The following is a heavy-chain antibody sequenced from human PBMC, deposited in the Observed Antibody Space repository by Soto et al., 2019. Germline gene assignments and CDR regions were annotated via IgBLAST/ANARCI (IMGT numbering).Heavy chain of an antibody. CDR3: ARPEYSSSSYGMDV. V-gene: IGHV3-48*02. Sequence: EVQLVGSGGGLVQPGGSLRLSCAASGFTFSSYSMNWVRQAPGKGLEWVSYISSSSSTIYYADSVKGRFTISRDNAKNSLYLQMNSLRDEDTAVYYCARPEYSSSSYGMDVWGQGTTLTVSS. CDR1: GFTFSSYS. CDR2: ISSSSSTI. J-gene: IGHJ6*02. D-gene: IGHD6-6*01.